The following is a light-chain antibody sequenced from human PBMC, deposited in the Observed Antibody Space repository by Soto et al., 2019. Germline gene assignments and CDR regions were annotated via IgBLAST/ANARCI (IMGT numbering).Light chain of an antibody. J-gene: IGKJ1*01. V-gene: IGKV1-5*01. CDR1: QSISSW. CDR3: QQYNSFSWT. Sequence: DIQMTQSPSPLSASVGDRVTITCRASQSISSWLAWYQQKPGRAPKLLINDASSLESGVPSRFSGSGSGTEFTLTISSLQPDDFATYYCQQYNSFSWTFGQGTKVEIK. CDR2: DAS.